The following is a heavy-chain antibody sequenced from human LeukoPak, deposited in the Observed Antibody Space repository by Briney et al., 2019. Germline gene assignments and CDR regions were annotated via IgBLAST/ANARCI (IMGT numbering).Heavy chain of an antibody. CDR2: ISSSGGDT. D-gene: IGHD4-17*01. CDR1: GFTFSSYA. V-gene: IGHV3-23*01. J-gene: IGHJ4*02. CDR3: AKDSASTVTSADY. Sequence: GGSLILSCAASGFTFSSYALTWVRQAPGKGLQWVSTISSSGGDTSYADSVKGRFTISRDNSKNTLYLQMNVLRAEDTAAYYCAKDSASTVTSADYWGQGTLVTVSS.